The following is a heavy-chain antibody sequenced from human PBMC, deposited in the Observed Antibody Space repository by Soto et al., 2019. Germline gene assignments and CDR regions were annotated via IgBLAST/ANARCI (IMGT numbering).Heavy chain of an antibody. CDR1: GFTFSSYS. D-gene: IGHD3-10*01. CDR2: ISSSSSTI. Sequence: GSLRLSCAASGFTFSSYSMNWVRQAPGKGLEWVSYISSSSSTIYYADSVKGRFTISRDNAKNSLYLQMNSLRDEDTAVYYCARGTAWFGELLSGYWFDPWGQGTLVTVSS. J-gene: IGHJ5*02. V-gene: IGHV3-48*02. CDR3: ARGTAWFGELLSGYWFDP.